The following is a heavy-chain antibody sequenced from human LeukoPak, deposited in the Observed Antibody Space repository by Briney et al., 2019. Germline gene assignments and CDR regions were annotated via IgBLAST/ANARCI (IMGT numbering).Heavy chain of an antibody. J-gene: IGHJ4*02. CDR1: GFTFSSTT. CDR2: ITAIDGRT. V-gene: IGHV3-23*01. CDR3: TKDRRGPAAGTWYFDS. D-gene: IGHD6-13*01. Sequence: GGSLRLPCVASGFTFSSTTMGWVRQAPGRGLEWVSSITAIDGRTYYADSVRGRFNISRDNSKNTVYLQLNSLRAGDTAIYYCTKDRRGPAAGTWYFDSWGQGTLVTVSS.